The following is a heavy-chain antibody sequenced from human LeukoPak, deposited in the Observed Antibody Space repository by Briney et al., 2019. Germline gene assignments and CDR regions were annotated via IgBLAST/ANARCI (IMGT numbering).Heavy chain of an antibody. D-gene: IGHD2-21*01. CDR3: AKGCGGDCYSGYFQH. CDR1: GLTFSRDA. Sequence: GGSLRLSPAASGLTFSRDAMSWVRQAPGQGLEWVSTLSGSGGVTYYAASVNGRFTISRDNSKTTLCLQMNSLTAADTAVYYCAKGCGGDCYSGYFQHWGQGTLVTVSS. CDR2: LSGSGGVT. J-gene: IGHJ1*01. V-gene: IGHV3-23*01.